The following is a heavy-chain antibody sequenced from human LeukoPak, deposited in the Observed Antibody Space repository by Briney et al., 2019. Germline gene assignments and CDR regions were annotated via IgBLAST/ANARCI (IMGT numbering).Heavy chain of an antibody. Sequence: SETLSLTCTVSGASISSSNYYWGWIRQPPGKGLEWIGSIYYGGSTYYKSCLRSRVTISVDTSKNQFSLKVSSVTAADRAVYYCARGQLALYYYNGMDVWGQGTTVTVSS. J-gene: IGHJ6*02. CDR1: GASISSSNYY. CDR2: IYYGGST. CDR3: ARGQLALYYYNGMDV. V-gene: IGHV4-39*01. D-gene: IGHD1-1*01.